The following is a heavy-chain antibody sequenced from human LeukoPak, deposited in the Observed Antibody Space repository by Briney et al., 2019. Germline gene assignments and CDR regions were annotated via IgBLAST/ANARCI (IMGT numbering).Heavy chain of an antibody. J-gene: IGHJ5*02. CDR3: ARAYVSATNWFDP. CDR1: GYSISSGYY. Sequence: SETLSLTCTGSGYSISSGYYWGWIRQPPGQGLEWIGSIYHSGSTYYNPSLKSRVTISVDTSKNQFSLKLISVTAADTAVYYCARAYVSATNWFDPRGQGTPVTVSS. V-gene: IGHV4-38-2*02. D-gene: IGHD3-10*01. CDR2: IYHSGST.